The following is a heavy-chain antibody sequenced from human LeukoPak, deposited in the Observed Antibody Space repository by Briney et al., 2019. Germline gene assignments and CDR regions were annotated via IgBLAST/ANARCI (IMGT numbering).Heavy chain of an antibody. D-gene: IGHD2-2*01. V-gene: IGHV3-30*03. CDR1: GXTFSSYG. CDR3: CSSTIGY. J-gene: IGHJ4*02. Sequence: GGSLRLSCAASGXTFSSYGMHWVRQAPGKGLEWVAVISYDGSNKYYADSVKGRFTISRDNSKNTLYLQMNSLRAEDTAVYYCCSSTIGYWGQGTLVTVSS. CDR2: ISYDGSNK.